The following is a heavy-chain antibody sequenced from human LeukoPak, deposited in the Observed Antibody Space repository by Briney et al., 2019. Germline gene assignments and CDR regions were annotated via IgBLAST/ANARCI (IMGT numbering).Heavy chain of an antibody. Sequence: PGGSLRLSCAASGFIFSSYWMSWVRQAPGRGLEWVANIKQDGNEKYYVDSVKGRFTISRDNAKNSLFMQMNSLRAEDTAVYYCARDTWEKRYSGFDYWGQGTLVTVSS. D-gene: IGHD1-26*01. V-gene: IGHV3-7*01. CDR2: IKQDGNEK. J-gene: IGHJ4*02. CDR3: ARDTWEKRYSGFDY. CDR1: GFIFSSYW.